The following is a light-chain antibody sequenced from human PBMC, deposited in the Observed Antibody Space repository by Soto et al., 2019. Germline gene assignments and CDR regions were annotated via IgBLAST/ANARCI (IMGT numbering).Light chain of an antibody. CDR2: DAS. CDR1: QSISNC. CDR3: QQYSYYRT. V-gene: IGKV1-5*01. J-gene: IGKJ1*01. Sequence: DIQMTQSPSILSVSVGDRVTITCRASQSISNCLAWYQQRPGTAPKLLIYDASTLENGVPSRFSGSGSGTEFTLTISSLQPDDSATYYCQQYSYYRTFGQGTKVEIK.